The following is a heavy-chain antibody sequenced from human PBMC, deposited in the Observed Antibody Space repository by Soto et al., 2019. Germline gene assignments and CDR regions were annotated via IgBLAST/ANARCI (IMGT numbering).Heavy chain of an antibody. CDR2: ISGSGVRT. V-gene: IGHV3-23*01. D-gene: IGHD6-6*01. CDR1: GFTFSNYA. CDR3: AKDHAREQFVRGENWFDS. J-gene: IGHJ5*01. Sequence: EMQLLESGGGLVQPGASLRLSCSASGFTFSNYAMSWARQAPGKGLEWVSTISGSGVRTYYADSVKGRFTISRDNSKNTLDLQMNSLRAEDTAIYYCAKDHAREQFVRGENWFDSWGQGTLVTVSS.